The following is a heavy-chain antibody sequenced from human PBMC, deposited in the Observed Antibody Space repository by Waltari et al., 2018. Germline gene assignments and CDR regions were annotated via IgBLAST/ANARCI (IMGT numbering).Heavy chain of an antibody. V-gene: IGHV1-69*05. CDR3: AREGRYSYYFDY. D-gene: IGHD5-18*01. CDR1: GGTFSSYA. Sequence: QVQLVQSGAAVKKPGSSVKFSCTAAGGTFSSYAISCVRQAPGQGFEWMGGIIPIFGTANYAQKFQGRVTITTDESTSTAYMELSSLRSEDTAVYYCAREGRYSYYFDYWGQGTLVTVSS. J-gene: IGHJ4*02. CDR2: IIPIFGTA.